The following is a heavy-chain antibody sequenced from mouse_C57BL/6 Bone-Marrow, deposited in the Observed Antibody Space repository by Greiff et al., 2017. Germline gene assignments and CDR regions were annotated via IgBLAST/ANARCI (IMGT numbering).Heavy chain of an antibody. V-gene: IGHV1-15*01. D-gene: IGHD1-1*01. Sequence: VQLQQSGAELVRPGASVTLSCKASGYTFTDYEMHWVKQTPVHGLEWIGAIDPETGGTAYNQKFKGKAILTADKSSSPAYMELRSLTSEDSAVSYCTKGGLPTTVVAPMDFWGQGTSVTVSS. CDR1: GYTFTDYE. J-gene: IGHJ4*01. CDR2: IDPETGGT. CDR3: TKGGLPTTVVAPMDF.